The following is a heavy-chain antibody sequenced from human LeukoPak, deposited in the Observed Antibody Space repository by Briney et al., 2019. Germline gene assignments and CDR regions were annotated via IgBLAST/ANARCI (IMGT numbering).Heavy chain of an antibody. V-gene: IGHV3-48*02. CDR2: ISSSGSTI. D-gene: IGHD1-14*01. J-gene: IGHJ4*02. Sequence: PGGSLRLSCAASGFTFSSYWMSWVRQAPGKGLEWVSYISSSGSTIYYADSVKGRFTISRDNAKNSLYLQMNSLRDEDTAVYYCARERRTGYYFDYWGQGTLVTVSS. CDR3: ARERRTGYYFDY. CDR1: GFTFSSYW.